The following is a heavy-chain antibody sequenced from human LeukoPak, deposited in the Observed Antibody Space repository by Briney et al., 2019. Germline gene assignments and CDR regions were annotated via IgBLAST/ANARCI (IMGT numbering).Heavy chain of an antibody. CDR2: INHSGST. V-gene: IGHV4-34*01. J-gene: IGHJ4*02. Sequence: SETLSLTCAVYGGSFSGYYWSWIRQPPGKGLEWIGEINHSGSTNYNPSLKSRVTISVDTSKNQFSLKLSSVTAADTAVYYRARAAAAPGQQVFDYWGQGTLVTVSS. D-gene: IGHD6-13*01. CDR1: GGSFSGYY. CDR3: ARAAAAPGQQVFDY.